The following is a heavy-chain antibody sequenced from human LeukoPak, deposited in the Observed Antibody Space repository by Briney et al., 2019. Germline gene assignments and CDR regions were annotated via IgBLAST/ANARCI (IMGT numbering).Heavy chain of an antibody. CDR1: GFTFSSYA. Sequence: PGGSLRLSCSASGFTFSSYAMHWVRQAPGKGLEYVSAISSNGGSTYYADSVKGRFTISRDNSKNTLYLQMNSLRAEDTAVYYCARLGRVNYFDYWGQGTLVTVSS. V-gene: IGHV3-64*04. J-gene: IGHJ4*02. D-gene: IGHD1-26*01. CDR3: ARLGRVNYFDY. CDR2: ISSNGGST.